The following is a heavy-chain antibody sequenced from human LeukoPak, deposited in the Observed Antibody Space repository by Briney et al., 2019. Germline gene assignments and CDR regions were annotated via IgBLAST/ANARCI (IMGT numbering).Heavy chain of an antibody. D-gene: IGHD1/OR15-1a*01. CDR1: GYTFTSYD. CDR3: AKGTKPVMTIPDY. V-gene: IGHV1-8*01. CDR2: MNPNSGNT. J-gene: IGHJ4*02. Sequence: ASVKVSCKASGYTFTSYDINWVRQATGQGLEWMGWMNPNSGNTGYAQKFQGRVTMTRNTSISTAYMELSSLRSEDTAVYYCAKGTKPVMTIPDYWGQGILVTVSS.